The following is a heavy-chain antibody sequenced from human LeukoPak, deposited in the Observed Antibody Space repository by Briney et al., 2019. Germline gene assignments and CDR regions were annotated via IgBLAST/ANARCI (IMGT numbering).Heavy chain of an antibody. CDR2: IYYSGSS. Sequence: SETLSLTCTVSGGSISGNSFHWVCVRQPPGKGLEWIGSIYYSGSSYYNPSLKSRLTMSVDTSKNQFSLKLSSVTAADTAVYFCARLTSTCTGGSCYQYYFDYWGQGTLVTVSS. D-gene: IGHD2-15*01. V-gene: IGHV4-39*01. CDR1: GGSISGNSFH. J-gene: IGHJ4*02. CDR3: ARLTSTCTGGSCYQYYFDY.